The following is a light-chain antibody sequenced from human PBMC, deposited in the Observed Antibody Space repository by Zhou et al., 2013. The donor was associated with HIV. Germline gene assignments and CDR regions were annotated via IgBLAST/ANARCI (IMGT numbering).Light chain of an antibody. CDR1: QSISGY. CDR3: QQTYSIPLT. V-gene: IGKV1-39*01. Sequence: DIQMTQSPSSLSASVGDTVTITCRASQSISGYLNWYQQKPGKAPMLLIYAASSLQSGVPSSFSGSGSGTHFTLTISNLQPEDFATYFCQQTYSIPLTFGGGTRLEIK. CDR2: AAS. J-gene: IGKJ4*01.